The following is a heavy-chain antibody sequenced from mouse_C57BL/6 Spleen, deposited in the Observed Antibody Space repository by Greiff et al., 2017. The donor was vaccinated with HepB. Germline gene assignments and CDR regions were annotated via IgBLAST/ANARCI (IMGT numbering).Heavy chain of an antibody. CDR1: GFSLTSYG. Sequence: QVQLQQSGPGLVQPSQSLSITCTVSGFSLTSYGVHWVRQSPGKGLEWLGVIWSGGSTDYNAAFISRLSISKDNSKSQVFFKMNSLQADDTAIYYCARRGRYWYFDVWGTGTTVTVSS. J-gene: IGHJ1*03. CDR3: ARRGRYWYFDV. D-gene: IGHD3-3*01. V-gene: IGHV2-2*01. CDR2: IWSGGST.